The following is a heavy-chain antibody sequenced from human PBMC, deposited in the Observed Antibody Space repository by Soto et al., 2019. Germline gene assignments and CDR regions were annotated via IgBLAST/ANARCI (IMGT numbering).Heavy chain of an antibody. CDR3: ARDLSGSGD. D-gene: IGHD3-10*01. V-gene: IGHV3-30-3*01. CDR1: GFAFSSYA. J-gene: IGHJ4*02. Sequence: QLQLVESGGGVVQPGRSLRLSCAASGFAFSSYAMHWVRQAPGKGLEWVAVISYDGSNKYYADSVKGRFTISRDNSKNTLYLQMTSLRAEDTAVYYCARDLSGSGDWGQGTLVTVSS. CDR2: ISYDGSNK.